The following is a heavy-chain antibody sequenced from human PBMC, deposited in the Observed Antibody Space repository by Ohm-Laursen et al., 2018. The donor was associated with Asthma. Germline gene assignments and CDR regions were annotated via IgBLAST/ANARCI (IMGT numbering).Heavy chain of an antibody. CDR1: GGSVSGYD. CDR2: IQSSGGA. V-gene: IGHV4-59*02. CDR3: ARLDWVRSMFDS. D-gene: IGHD3-9*01. Sequence: GTLSLTCAVSGGSVSGYDWSWVRQAPGRELEWIAYIQSSGGANYNPSLQSRVTLSLDTSKNQVSLRLSSVTAADTALYFCARLDWVRSMFDSWGPGIQVPVSS. J-gene: IGHJ4*02.